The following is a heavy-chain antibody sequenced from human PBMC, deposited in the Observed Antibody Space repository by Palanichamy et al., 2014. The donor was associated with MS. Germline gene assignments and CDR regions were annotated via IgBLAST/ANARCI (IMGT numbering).Heavy chain of an antibody. V-gene: IGHV3-7*03. J-gene: IGHJ4*02. Sequence: EVQLVESGGGLVQPGGSLRLSCEGSGFTFSWYWMSWVRQAPGKGLEWVANIKQDGGERNYVDSVKGRFTISRDNAMKSMYLQMNSLRAEDTAVYYCARDTAGGGDYWGQGTLVTVSS. D-gene: IGHD6-13*01. CDR3: ARDTAGGGDY. CDR1: GFTFSWYW. CDR2: IKQDGGER.